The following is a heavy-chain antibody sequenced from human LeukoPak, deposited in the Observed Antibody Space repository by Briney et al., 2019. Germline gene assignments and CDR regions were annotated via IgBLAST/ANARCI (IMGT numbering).Heavy chain of an antibody. D-gene: IGHD5-18*01. CDR2: ISYDGSNK. V-gene: IGHV3-30*18. CDR1: GFTFSSYA. CDR3: AKFGVDTAMVASGIGFDY. Sequence: GGSLRLSCAASGFTFSSYAMSWVRQAPGKGLEWVAVISYDGSNKYYADSVKGRFTISRDNSKNTLYLQMNSLRAEDTAVYYCAKFGVDTAMVASGIGFDYWGQGTLVTVSS. J-gene: IGHJ4*02.